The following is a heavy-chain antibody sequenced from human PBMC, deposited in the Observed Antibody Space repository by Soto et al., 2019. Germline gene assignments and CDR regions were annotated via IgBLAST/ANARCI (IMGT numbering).Heavy chain of an antibody. CDR2: INHSGST. D-gene: IGHD3-3*01. CDR1: GGSFSGYY. Sequence: SETLSLTCAVYGGSFSGYYWSWIRQPPGKGLEWIGEINHSGSTNYNPSLKSRVTISVDTSKNQFSLKLSSVTAADTAVYYCARGPYYDFWSGSEAGWFDPWGQGTLVTVSS. CDR3: ARGPYYDFWSGSEAGWFDP. J-gene: IGHJ5*02. V-gene: IGHV4-34*01.